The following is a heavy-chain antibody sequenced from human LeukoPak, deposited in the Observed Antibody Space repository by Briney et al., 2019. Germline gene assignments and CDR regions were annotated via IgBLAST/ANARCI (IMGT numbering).Heavy chain of an antibody. V-gene: IGHV1-2*02. J-gene: IGHJ3*02. CDR2: INPNSGGT. D-gene: IGHD2-2*02. CDR3: ARVVECSSTSCYTSNAFDI. Sequence: ASVKVSCKASGSTFTGYYMHWVRQAPGQGLEWMGWINPNSGGTNYAQKFQGRVTMTRDTSISTAYMELSRLRSDDTAVYYCARVVECSSTSCYTSNAFDIWGQGTMVTVSS. CDR1: GSTFTGYY.